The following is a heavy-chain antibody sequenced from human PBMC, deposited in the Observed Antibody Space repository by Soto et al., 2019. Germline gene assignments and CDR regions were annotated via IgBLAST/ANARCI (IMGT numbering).Heavy chain of an antibody. V-gene: IGHV3-53*01. CDR3: AKDSVGVPFDY. D-gene: IGHD1-26*01. CDR2: IYRGGDT. J-gene: IGHJ4*02. CDR1: GFTVSYNY. Sequence: EVQLVESGGGLVQPGGSLRLSCSVSGFTVSYNYMSWVRQAPGKGLEWVSVIYRGGDTYYADSVKGRFTISRDNSKDTLYLQMNSLRVEDTAVYYCAKDSVGVPFDYWGQGTRVTVSS.